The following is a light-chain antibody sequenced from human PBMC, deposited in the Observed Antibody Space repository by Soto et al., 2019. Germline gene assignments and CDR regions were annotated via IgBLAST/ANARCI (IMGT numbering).Light chain of an antibody. Sequence: EIVLTQSPGILSLYTGERATLSCRASQSVSSNYLAWYKQTPGQAPRLLIYGASRRAIGIPDRFSGSGSGTEFTLTISSLQSEDFAVYYCQQYNNWPPWTFGQGTKVDIK. CDR1: QSVSSN. V-gene: IGKV3D-15*01. CDR2: GAS. J-gene: IGKJ1*01. CDR3: QQYNNWPPWT.